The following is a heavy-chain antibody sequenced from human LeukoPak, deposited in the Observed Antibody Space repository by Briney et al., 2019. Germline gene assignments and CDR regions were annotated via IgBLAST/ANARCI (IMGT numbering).Heavy chain of an antibody. Sequence: SVKVSCKASGGTFSSYAISWVRQAPGQGLEWMGRIIPILGIANYAQKFQGRVTITADKSTSTAYMELSSLRSEDTAVYYCARGGSSSPYFDYWGQGTLVTVSS. CDR1: GGTFSSYA. CDR3: ARGGSSSPYFDY. CDR2: IIPILGIA. V-gene: IGHV1-69*04. J-gene: IGHJ4*02. D-gene: IGHD6-13*01.